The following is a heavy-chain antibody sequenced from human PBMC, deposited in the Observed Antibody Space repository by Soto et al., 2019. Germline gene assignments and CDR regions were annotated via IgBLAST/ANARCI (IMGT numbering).Heavy chain of an antibody. CDR2: ISNSGST. CDR1: GGSVTSDEDY. Sequence: SETLSLTCTVSGGSVTSDEDYWTWIRQTPGKGLEWIGYISNSGSTGYNPSLKTRLSMSVDRSKNQFTLRLTSVTAADTAVYFCATESGSTYGYFDHWGQGTQVTVSS. J-gene: IGHJ4*02. D-gene: IGHD5-18*01. CDR3: ATESGSTYGYFDH. V-gene: IGHV4-30-4*01.